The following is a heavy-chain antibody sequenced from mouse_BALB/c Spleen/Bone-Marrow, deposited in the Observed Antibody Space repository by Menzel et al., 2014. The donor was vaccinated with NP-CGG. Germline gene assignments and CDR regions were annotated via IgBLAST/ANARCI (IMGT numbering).Heavy chain of an antibody. CDR1: GFSLTGYG. Sequence: VQRVESGPGLVAPSQSLSITCTVSGFSLTGYGVSWVRQPPGKGLEWLGMIWGDGSTDYNSAFKSRLNISKDNSKSQVFLKMNSLQTDDTARYYCARDSFLITRALDFWGQGTSVTVSS. CDR2: IWGDGST. CDR3: ARDSFLITRALDF. D-gene: IGHD2-4*01. J-gene: IGHJ4*01. V-gene: IGHV2-6-7*01.